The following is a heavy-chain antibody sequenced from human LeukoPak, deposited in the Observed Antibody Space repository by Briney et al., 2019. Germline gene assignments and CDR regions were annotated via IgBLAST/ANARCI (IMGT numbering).Heavy chain of an antibody. V-gene: IGHV1-69*05. CDR2: IIPIFGTA. CDR3: ATGLGATNSDY. J-gene: IGHJ4*02. D-gene: IGHD1-26*01. Sequence: SVKVSCKASGGTFSSYAISWVRQAPGQGLEWMGRIIPIFGTANYAQKFQGRVTITTDESTSTAYMELCTLRSEDTAVYYCATGLGATNSDYWGQGTLVTVSS. CDR1: GGTFSSYA.